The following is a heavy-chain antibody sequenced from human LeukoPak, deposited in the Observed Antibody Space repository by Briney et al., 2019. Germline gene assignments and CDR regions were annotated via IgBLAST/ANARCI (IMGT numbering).Heavy chain of an antibody. Sequence: ASVKVSCKTSGYTFTDYYMHWVRQAPGQGLEWMGRINPTSGGAIYAQKFQGRVTMTRDTSITTAYMELSRLRSDDTAVYYCATVGELLGRYYFDYWGQGTLVTVSS. CDR3: ATVGELLGRYYFDY. D-gene: IGHD1-26*01. CDR2: INPTSGGA. J-gene: IGHJ4*02. CDR1: GYTFTDYY. V-gene: IGHV1-2*06.